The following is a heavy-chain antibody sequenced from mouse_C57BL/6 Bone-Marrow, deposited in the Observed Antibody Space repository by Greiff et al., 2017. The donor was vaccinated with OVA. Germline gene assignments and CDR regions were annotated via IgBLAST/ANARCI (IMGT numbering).Heavy chain of an antibody. Sequence: QVHVKQPGAELVKPGASVKLSCKASGYTFTSYWMHWVKQRPGQGLEWIGMIHPNSGSTNYNEKFKSKATLTVDKSSSTAYMQLSSLTSEDSAVYYCARSEATVVNWYFDVWGTGTTVTVSS. CDR3: ARSEATVVNWYFDV. CDR1: GYTFTSYW. D-gene: IGHD1-1*01. V-gene: IGHV1-64*01. J-gene: IGHJ1*03. CDR2: IHPNSGST.